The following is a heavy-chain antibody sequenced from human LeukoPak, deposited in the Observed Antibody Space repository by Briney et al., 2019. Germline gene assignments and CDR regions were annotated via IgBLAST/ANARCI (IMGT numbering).Heavy chain of an antibody. CDR1: GYTFTSYD. V-gene: IGHV1-69*13. Sequence: SVKVSCKASGYTFTSYDINWVRQAPGQGLEWIGGIIPIFGTANYAQKFQGRVTITADESTSTAYMELSSLRSEDTAVYYCASESSTSCYTCRYFQHWGQGTLVTVSS. CDR3: ASESSTSCYTCRYFQH. CDR2: IIPIFGTA. J-gene: IGHJ1*01. D-gene: IGHD2-2*02.